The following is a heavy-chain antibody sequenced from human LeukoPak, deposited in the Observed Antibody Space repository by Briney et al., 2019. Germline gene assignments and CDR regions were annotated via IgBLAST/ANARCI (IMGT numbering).Heavy chain of an antibody. CDR1: GYTFTSYY. J-gene: IGHJ6*02. V-gene: IGHV1-46*01. Sequence: GASVKVSCKASGYTFTSYYMHWVRQAPGQGLEWMGIINPSGGSTSYAQKFQGRVTMTRDTSTSTVYMELSSLRSEDTAVYYCARSGSGDFDWLLPSYYYYGMDVWGQGTTVTVSS. CDR2: INPSGGST. CDR3: ARSGSGDFDWLLPSYYYYGMDV. D-gene: IGHD3-9*01.